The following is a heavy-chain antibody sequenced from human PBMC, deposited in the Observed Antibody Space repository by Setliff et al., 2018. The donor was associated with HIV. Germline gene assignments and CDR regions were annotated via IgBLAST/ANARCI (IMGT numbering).Heavy chain of an antibody. Sequence: SETLSLTCSVSGDSIGTYYWNWIRQTPGKRLEGIGFFYYGGSTDYNPALKNRVALSVDTSRNRVSLKMTSVTAADTAVYYCTRQSPVAGSGAFDIWGQGTMVTVS. CDR3: TRQSPVAGSGAFDI. CDR2: FYYGGST. CDR1: GDSIGTYY. J-gene: IGHJ3*02. D-gene: IGHD6-19*01. V-gene: IGHV4-59*01.